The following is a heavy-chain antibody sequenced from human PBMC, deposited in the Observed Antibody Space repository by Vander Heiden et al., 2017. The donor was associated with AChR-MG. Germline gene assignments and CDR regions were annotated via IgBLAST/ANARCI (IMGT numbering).Heavy chain of an antibody. CDR2: ISYDGSNK. D-gene: IGHD3-10*01. CDR1: GFTFRSYA. CDR3: ARDGAYGSGSSREGIHFDY. V-gene: IGHV3-30-3*01. Sequence: QVQLVESGGGGVQPGRSLRLSCAASGFTFRSYAMPGVRQAPGKGLEWVAVISYDGSNKYYADSVKGRFTISRDNSKNTLYLQMNSLRAEDTAVYYCARDGAYGSGSSREGIHFDYWGQGTLVTVSS. J-gene: IGHJ4*02.